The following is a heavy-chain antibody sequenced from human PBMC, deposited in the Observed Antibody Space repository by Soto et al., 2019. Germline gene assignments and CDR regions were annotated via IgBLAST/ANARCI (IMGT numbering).Heavy chain of an antibody. CDR1: GFTFSSYS. V-gene: IGHV3-21*01. CDR2: ISSSSSYI. J-gene: IGHJ4*02. Sequence: ESGGGLVKPGGSLRLSCAASGFTFSSYSMNWVRQAPGKWLEWVSSISSSSSYIYYADSVKGRFTISRDNAKNSLYLQMNSLRAEDTAVYYCARDQPGYSYGYGLGYWGQGTLVTVSS. D-gene: IGHD5-18*01. CDR3: ARDQPGYSYGYGLGY.